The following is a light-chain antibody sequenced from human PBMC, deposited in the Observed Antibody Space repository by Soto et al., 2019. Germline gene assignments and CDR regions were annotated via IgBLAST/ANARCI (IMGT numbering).Light chain of an antibody. Sequence: MVLTQAAGTLSVAPLVRSTLSCSARQSVSSYLAWYQQKPGQSPRLLIYDASNRASGIPARFTGSGSGTDFTLTISSVEPEDSAVYYCQQRGNWWTFGQGTKVDIK. CDR2: DAS. V-gene: IGKV3-11*01. CDR3: QQRGNWWT. CDR1: QSVSSY. J-gene: IGKJ1*01.